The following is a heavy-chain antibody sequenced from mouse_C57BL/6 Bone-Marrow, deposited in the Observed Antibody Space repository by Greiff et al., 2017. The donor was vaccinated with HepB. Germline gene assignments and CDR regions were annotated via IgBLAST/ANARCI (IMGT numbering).Heavy chain of an antibody. V-gene: IGHV1-69*01. Sequence: QVQLQQPGAELVMPGASVKLSCKASGYTFTSYWMHWVKQRPGQGLEWIGEIDPSDSYTTYNQKFKGKSTFTVDKSSSTAYMQLSSLTSEDSAVYYCARKGYINRYAMDYCGQGTSVTVSS. CDR3: ARKGYINRYAMDY. D-gene: IGHD1-1*01. CDR2: IDPSDSYT. CDR1: GYTFTSYW. J-gene: IGHJ4*01.